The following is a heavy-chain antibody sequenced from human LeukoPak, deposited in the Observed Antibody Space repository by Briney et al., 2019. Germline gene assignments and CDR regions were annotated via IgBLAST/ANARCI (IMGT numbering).Heavy chain of an antibody. CDR3: ARDPWGGPSGDY. CDR2: IIPILGIA. V-gene: IGHV1-69*04. D-gene: IGHD3-16*01. J-gene: IGHJ4*02. CDR1: GGTFSSYA. Sequence: ASVKVSCKASGGTFSSYAISWVRQAPGQGLEWMGRIIPILGIANYAQKFQGRVTITADKSTSTAYMELSSLRSEDTAVYYCARDPWGGPSGDYWGQGTLVTVSS.